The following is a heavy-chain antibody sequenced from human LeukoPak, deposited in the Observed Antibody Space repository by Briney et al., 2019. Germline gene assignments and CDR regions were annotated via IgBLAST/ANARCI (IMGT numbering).Heavy chain of an antibody. CDR2: IHKSGST. V-gene: IGHV4-59*01. CDR1: GGSISTYY. Sequence: SETLSLTCTDSGGSISTYYWSWIRQPPGKGLEWIGYIHKSGSTNHNPSLKSRVTISVDTSKNQFSLKLSSVTAADTAVYYCARDRGLGVYWGQGTLVTVSS. CDR3: ARDRGLGVY. D-gene: IGHD3-10*01. J-gene: IGHJ4*02.